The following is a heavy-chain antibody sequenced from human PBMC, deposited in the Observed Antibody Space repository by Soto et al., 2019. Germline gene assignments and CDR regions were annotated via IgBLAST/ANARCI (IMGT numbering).Heavy chain of an antibody. CDR3: AREIVVVVAATLGYYGMDV. CDR2: IYYSGST. Sequence: PSETLSLTCTVSGGSISSGDYYWSWIRQPPGKGLEWIGYIYYSGSTYYNPSLKSRVTTSVDTSKNQFSLKLSSVTAADTAVYYCAREIVVVVAATLGYYGMDVWGQGTTVTVSS. CDR1: GGSISSGDYY. V-gene: IGHV4-30-4*01. D-gene: IGHD2-15*01. J-gene: IGHJ6*02.